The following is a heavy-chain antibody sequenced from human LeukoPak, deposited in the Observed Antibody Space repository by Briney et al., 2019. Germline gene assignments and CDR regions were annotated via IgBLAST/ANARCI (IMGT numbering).Heavy chain of an antibody. J-gene: IGHJ4*02. D-gene: IGHD3/OR15-3a*01. CDR1: GFTFSTYA. Sequence: GGSLRLSCAASGFTFSTYAMSWVRQAPGKGLEWVSAISGSAGTTYYADSVKSRFTISRDNSKNTLYLQMHSLRAEDTAVYYCAKASTYYDFWRQFDYWGQGTLVTVSS. CDR3: AKASTYYDFWRQFDY. V-gene: IGHV3-23*01. CDR2: ISGSAGTT.